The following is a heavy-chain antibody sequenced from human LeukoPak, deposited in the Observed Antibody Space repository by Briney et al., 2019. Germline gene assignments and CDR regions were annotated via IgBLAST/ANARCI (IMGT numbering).Heavy chain of an antibody. Sequence: GGSLRLSCAASGFTFSSYGMHWVRQAPGKGLEWVAVIWYDGSNKYYADSVKGRFTTSRDNSKNTLYLQMNSLRAEDTAVYYCAKPHSYDFWSGIDYWGQGTLVTVSS. CDR3: AKPHSYDFWSGIDY. V-gene: IGHV3-33*06. D-gene: IGHD3-3*01. J-gene: IGHJ4*02. CDR2: IWYDGSNK. CDR1: GFTFSSYG.